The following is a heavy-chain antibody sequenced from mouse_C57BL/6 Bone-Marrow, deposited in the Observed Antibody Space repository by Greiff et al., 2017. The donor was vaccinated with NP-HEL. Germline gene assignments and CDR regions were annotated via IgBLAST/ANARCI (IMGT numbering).Heavy chain of an antibody. V-gene: IGHV1-50*01. CDR1: GYTFTSYW. J-gene: IGHJ3*01. Sequence: VQLQQPGAELVKPGASVKLSCKASGYTFTSYWMQWVKQRPGQGLEWIGEIDPSDSYTNYNQKFKGKATLTVDTSSSTAYMQLSSLTSEDSAVYYCASGSGLFAYWGQGTLVTVSA. CDR3: ASGSGLFAY. D-gene: IGHD1-1*01. CDR2: IDPSDSYT.